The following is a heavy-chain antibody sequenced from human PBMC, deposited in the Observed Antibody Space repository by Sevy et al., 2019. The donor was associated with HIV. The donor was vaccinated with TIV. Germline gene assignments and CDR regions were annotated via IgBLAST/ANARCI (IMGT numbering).Heavy chain of an antibody. Sequence: GGSLRLSCAASGFTFSSYGMHWVRQAPGKGLEWVAVISCDGSNKYYGDSVKGRFTISRDNSKNTLYLQMNSLRAEDTAVYYCAKWSMGGARWLQLGAFDIWGQGTMVTVSS. CDR1: GFTFSSYG. CDR2: ISCDGSNK. CDR3: AKWSMGGARWLQLGAFDI. D-gene: IGHD5-12*01. V-gene: IGHV3-30*18. J-gene: IGHJ3*02.